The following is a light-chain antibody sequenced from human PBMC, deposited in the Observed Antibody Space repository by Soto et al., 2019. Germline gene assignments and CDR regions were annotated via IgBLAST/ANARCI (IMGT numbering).Light chain of an antibody. CDR1: SSDVGGYNY. J-gene: IGLJ2*01. Sequence: QSALTQPASVSGSPGQSITISCTRTSSDVGGYNYVSWYQQHPGKAPKLMIYEVSNRPSGVSNRFSGSKSGNTASLTISGLQAEDEANYYCSSDTSSNTVVFGGGTKLTVL. CDR2: EVS. V-gene: IGLV2-14*01. CDR3: SSDTSSNTVV.